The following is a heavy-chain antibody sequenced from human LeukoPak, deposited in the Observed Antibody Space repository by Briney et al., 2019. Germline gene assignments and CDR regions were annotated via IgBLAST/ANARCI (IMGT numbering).Heavy chain of an antibody. Sequence: GWALRLSCAASGFTFSSYWMHWVRQAPGKGRVGVSRINSDGSSTSYADSGKGRFPISRDNAKNTLYLQMNSLRAEDTAVYYCARDDSSGYYFIYYYYGMDVCGQGTTVTVSS. V-gene: IGHV3-74*01. CDR3: ARDDSSGYYFIYYYYGMDV. J-gene: IGHJ6*02. CDR1: GFTFSSYW. CDR2: INSDGSST. D-gene: IGHD3-22*01.